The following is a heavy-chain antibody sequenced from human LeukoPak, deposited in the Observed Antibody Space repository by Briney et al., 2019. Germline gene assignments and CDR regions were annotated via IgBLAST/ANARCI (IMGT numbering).Heavy chain of an antibody. J-gene: IGHJ5*02. CDR2: ITDSGRKT. D-gene: IGHD3-22*01. CDR3: ARDSYYDSSLRWFDP. CDR1: GLTFSNYA. Sequence: GGSLRLSCAASGLTFSNYAMNWVCQASGKGLEWVSGITDSGRKTYYADSVKGRFSISRDNSKNTLYLQMNSLRAEDTAVYYCARDSYYDSSLRWFDPWGQGTLVTVSS. V-gene: IGHV3-23*01.